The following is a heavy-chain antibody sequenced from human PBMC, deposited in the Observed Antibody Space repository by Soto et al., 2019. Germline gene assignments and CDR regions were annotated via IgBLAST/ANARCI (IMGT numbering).Heavy chain of an antibody. CDR1: GGSISSGGYY. CDR2: IYYSGST. CDR3: SADRGYSYGYFDY. V-gene: IGHV4-31*03. J-gene: IGHJ4*02. D-gene: IGHD5-18*01. Sequence: QVQLQESGPRLVKPSQTLSLTCTVSGGSISSGGYYWSWIRQHPGKGLEWIGYIYYSGSTYYTPSLKSRVTIAVDTSRNQLSLKLSSVTAADTAIYYCSADRGYSYGYFDYWGQGTLVTVSS.